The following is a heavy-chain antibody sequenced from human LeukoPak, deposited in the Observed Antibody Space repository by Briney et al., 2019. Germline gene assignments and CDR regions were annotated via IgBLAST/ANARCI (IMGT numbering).Heavy chain of an antibody. Sequence: PGGSLRLSCAASGFTFSSYEMNWVRQAPGKGLEWISYISRSGSTKYYADSVQGRFTISRDNDKSSIYLQMNSLRVEDSAIYYCARHRSGFDYWGQGILVTVSS. CDR1: GFTFSSYE. D-gene: IGHD3-22*01. CDR2: ISRSGSTK. V-gene: IGHV3-48*03. CDR3: ARHRSGFDY. J-gene: IGHJ4*02.